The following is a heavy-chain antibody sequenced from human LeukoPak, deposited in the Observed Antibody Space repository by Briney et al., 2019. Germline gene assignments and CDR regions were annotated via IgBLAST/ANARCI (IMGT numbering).Heavy chain of an antibody. CDR3: ARALRYCSATSCQYYFDY. D-gene: IGHD2-2*01. CDR2: ISAYNGNT. CDR1: AYTFTSYG. V-gene: IGHV1-18*01. J-gene: IGHJ4*02. Sequence: ASVKVSCKASAYTFTSYGISWVRQAPGQGLEWMGWISAYNGNTNYAQKFQGRVTMTTDTSTSTAYMELRSLRSDDTAVYYCARALRYCSATSCQYYFDYWGQGTLVTVSS.